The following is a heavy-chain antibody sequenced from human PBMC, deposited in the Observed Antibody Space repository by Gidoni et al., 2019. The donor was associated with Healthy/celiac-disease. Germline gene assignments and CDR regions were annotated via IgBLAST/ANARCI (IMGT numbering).Heavy chain of an antibody. D-gene: IGHD3-10*01. CDR1: GYTFTSYG. CDR3: ARDLWFGELAYYYGMDV. CDR2: ISAYNGNT. V-gene: IGHV1-18*01. Sequence: QVQLVQSGAEVKKPGASVKVSCKASGYTFTSYGISWVRQAPGQGLEWMGWISAYNGNTNYAQKLQGRVTMTTDTSTSTAYMELRSLRSDDTAVYYCARDLWFGELAYYYGMDVWGQGTTVTVSS. J-gene: IGHJ6*02.